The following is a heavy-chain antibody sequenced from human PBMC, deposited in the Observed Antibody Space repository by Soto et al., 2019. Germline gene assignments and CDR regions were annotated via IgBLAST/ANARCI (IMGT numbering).Heavy chain of an antibody. CDR1: GFTFSSYE. CDR3: ARGQGYYDFWSGYYYFDY. D-gene: IGHD3-3*01. J-gene: IGHJ4*02. V-gene: IGHV3-48*03. Sequence: PGGSLRLSCAASGFTFSSYEMNWVRQAPGKGLEWVSYISSSGSTIYYADSVKGRFTISRDNAKNSLYLQMNSLRAEDTAVYYCARGQGYYDFWSGYYYFDYWGQGTLVTVSS. CDR2: ISSSGSTI.